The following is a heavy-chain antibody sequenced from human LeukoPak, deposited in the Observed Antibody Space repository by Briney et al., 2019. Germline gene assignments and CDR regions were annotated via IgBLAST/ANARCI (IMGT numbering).Heavy chain of an antibody. V-gene: IGHV3-11*01. CDR3: AGAPLYSSGCIDY. CDR2: ISSSGSTI. Sequence: PGGSLRLSCAASGFTFSDYYMSWVRQAPGKGLEWVSYISSSGSTIYYADSVKGRFTISRDNAKNSLYLQMNSLRAEDTAVYYCAGAPLYSSGCIDYWGQGTLVTVSS. J-gene: IGHJ4*02. D-gene: IGHD6-19*01. CDR1: GFTFSDYY.